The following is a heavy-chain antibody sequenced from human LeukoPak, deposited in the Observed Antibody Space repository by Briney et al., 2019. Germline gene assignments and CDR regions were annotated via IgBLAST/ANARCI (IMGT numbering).Heavy chain of an antibody. J-gene: IGHJ4*02. D-gene: IGHD2-2*02. CDR2: IWYVGSKE. Sequence: GGSLRLSCAASGLPFSNYGMHWVRQAPGKGLEWVAVIWYVGSKEYYADSVKGRFTISRDNSKNTLFLQMNSLRAEDTAIYYCTRDDCSGTSCYIGDYWGQGTLVTVSS. CDR1: GLPFSNYG. V-gene: IGHV3-33*01. CDR3: TRDDCSGTSCYIGDY.